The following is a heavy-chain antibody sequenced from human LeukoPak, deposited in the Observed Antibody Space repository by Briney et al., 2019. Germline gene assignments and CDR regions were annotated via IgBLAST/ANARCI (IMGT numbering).Heavy chain of an antibody. CDR2: IYYSGST. J-gene: IGHJ4*02. CDR3: ARSYYYDSSGYNY. V-gene: IGHV4-39*01. CDR1: GGSISSSSYY. D-gene: IGHD3-22*01. Sequence: SETLSLTCTVSGGSISSSSYYWGWIRQPPGKGLEWIGSIYYSGSTYYNPSLKSRVTISVDTSKNQFSLKLSSVTAADTAVYYCARSYYYDSSGYNYWGQGTLVTVSS.